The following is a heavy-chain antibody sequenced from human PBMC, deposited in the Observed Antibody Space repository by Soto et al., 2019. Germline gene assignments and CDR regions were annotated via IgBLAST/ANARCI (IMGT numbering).Heavy chain of an antibody. D-gene: IGHD3-10*01. CDR3: ARSRSGAVADSFDF. V-gene: IGHV3-30*04. CDR2: ISKDGSSK. J-gene: IGHJ4*02. Sequence: QVQVVESGGGVVQPGRSLRLSCAASGFIFSRYAIHWVRQAPGKGLEWLAVISKDGSSKYYLDSAKGRFTISRDNSKNTVHLEMNSLRDEDTALYYRARSRSGAVADSFDFWGQGTLVTVSS. CDR1: GFIFSRYA.